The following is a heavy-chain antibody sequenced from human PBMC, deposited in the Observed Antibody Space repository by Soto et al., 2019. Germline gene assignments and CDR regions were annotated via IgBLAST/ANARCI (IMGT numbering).Heavy chain of an antibody. Sequence: DTLSHPCHVSVASLLSSYWSWVRQPAGKGLGWIGHIFSSGRTSYNPSLKSRLTMSIDTSKNLFSLNLSSVTAADTAVYYCAKGWDVKYFDKWGQGTLVTVSS. CDR3: AKGWDVKYFDK. CDR2: IFSSGRT. V-gene: IGHV4-4*07. D-gene: IGHD1-26*01. J-gene: IGHJ4*02. CDR1: VASLLSSY.